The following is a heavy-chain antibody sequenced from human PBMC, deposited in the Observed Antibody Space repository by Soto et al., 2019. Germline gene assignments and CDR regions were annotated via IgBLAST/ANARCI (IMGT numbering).Heavy chain of an antibody. CDR3: AGGGFWSGYYSWFDP. CDR2: IIPLFGTT. J-gene: IGHJ5*02. Sequence: QVQLVQSGAEVKKPGSSVKVSCKTSGGTISNYAISWVRQAPGQGLEWMGGIIPLFGTTNYAQKFQGRVTIXVDXSXPTAYMELSSLRSEDTAVYYCAGGGFWSGYYSWFDPWGQGTLVTVSS. V-gene: IGHV1-69*12. D-gene: IGHD3-3*01. CDR1: GGTISNYA.